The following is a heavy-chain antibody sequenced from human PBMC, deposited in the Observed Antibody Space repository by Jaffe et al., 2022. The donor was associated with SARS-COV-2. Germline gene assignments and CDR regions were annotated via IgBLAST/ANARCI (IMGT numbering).Heavy chain of an antibody. J-gene: IGHJ6*03. CDR1: GYTFTSYA. D-gene: IGHD3-9*01. Sequence: QVQLVQSGSELKKPGASVKVSCKASGYTFTSYAMNWVRQAPGQGLEWMGWINTNTGNPTYAQGFTGRFVFSLDTSVSTAYLQISSLKAEDTAVYYCARTTESYYDILTGYPIPRYYYMDVWGKGTTVTVSS. CDR2: INTNTGNP. CDR3: ARTTESYYDILTGYPIPRYYYMDV. V-gene: IGHV7-4-1*02.